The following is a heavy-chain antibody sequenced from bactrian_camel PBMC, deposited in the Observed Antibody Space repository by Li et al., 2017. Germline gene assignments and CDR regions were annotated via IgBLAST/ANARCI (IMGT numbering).Heavy chain of an antibody. Sequence: VQLVESGGGSGQAGGSLRLSCIVSGYTFSSCCMGWFRQSPGKGLEWISSISTSGTYAQYADSVNGRFTISKSNSARTVTLQMNSLKTEDTAVYYCVTGRFRSTPSIMGQGTQVTVS. CDR1: GYTFSSCC. D-gene: IGHD7*01. J-gene: IGHJ4*01. CDR2: ISTSGTYA. V-gene: IGHV3S40*01.